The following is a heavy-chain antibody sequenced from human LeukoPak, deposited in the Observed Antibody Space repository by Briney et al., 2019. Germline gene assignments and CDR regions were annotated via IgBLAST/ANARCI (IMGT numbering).Heavy chain of an antibody. D-gene: IGHD4-17*01. CDR2: ISGSGGST. CDR1: GFTFSSYA. J-gene: IGHJ6*02. CDR3: AKGAPNDYGDYYYYGMDV. V-gene: IGHV3-23*01. Sequence: PGGSLRLSCAASGFTFSSYAMSWVRQAPGKGLEWVSAISGSGGSTYNADSVKGRFTTSRTNSKNTLQLQMIRLRAEDTAVYYCAKGAPNDYGDYYYYGMDVWGQGTTVTVSS.